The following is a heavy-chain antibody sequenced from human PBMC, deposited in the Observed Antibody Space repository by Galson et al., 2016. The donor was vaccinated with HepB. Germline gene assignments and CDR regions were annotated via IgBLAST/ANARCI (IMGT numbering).Heavy chain of an antibody. CDR2: IYYSGST. CDR3: ARLTGGLNAFDI. J-gene: IGHJ3*02. Sequence: TLSLTCTVSGGSINSGGYYWSWIRQHPGKGLEWIGYIYYSGSTYYNPSLKSRVTISIDTSQNQFSLKLTSVTAAATAVYDCARLTGGLNAFDIWGQGTMVTVSS. CDR1: GGSINSGGYY. D-gene: IGHD1-14*01. V-gene: IGHV4-31*03.